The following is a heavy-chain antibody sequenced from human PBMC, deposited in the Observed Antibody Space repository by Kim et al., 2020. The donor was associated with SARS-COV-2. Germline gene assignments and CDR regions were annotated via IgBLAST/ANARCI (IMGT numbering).Heavy chain of an antibody. CDR3: ARDRGQQLAYYYYGMDV. V-gene: IGHV4-31*02. J-gene: IGHJ6*02. D-gene: IGHD6-13*01. Sequence: KSRVTISVDTSKNQFSLKLSSVTAADTAVYYCARDRGQQLAYYYYGMDVWGQGTTVTVSS.